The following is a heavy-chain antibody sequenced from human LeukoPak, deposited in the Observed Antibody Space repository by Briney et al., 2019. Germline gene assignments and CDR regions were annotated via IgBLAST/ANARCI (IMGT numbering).Heavy chain of an antibody. D-gene: IGHD3-3*01. J-gene: IGHJ4*02. CDR3: ARDYIAYDPLDY. CDR2: ISSRSTSI. V-gene: IGHV3-21*01. CDR1: GFTFSTYD. Sequence: GGSLRLSCAASGFTFSTYDMNWVRQAPGKGLEWVSSISSRSTSIHYADSVKGRFTISRDNAKNSLYLQMNSLRAEDTAVYWCARDYIAYDPLDYWGQGTLVTVFS.